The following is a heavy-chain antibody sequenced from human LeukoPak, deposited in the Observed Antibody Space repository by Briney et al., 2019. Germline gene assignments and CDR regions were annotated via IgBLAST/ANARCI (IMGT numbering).Heavy chain of an antibody. J-gene: IGHJ4*02. CDR3: ARDYTIFGVVNGIDY. CDR1: GYTFTSYY. CDR2: INPSGGST. D-gene: IGHD3-3*01. Sequence: ASVKVSCKASGYTFTSYYMHWVRQAPGQGLGWMGIINPSGGSTSYAQKFQGRVTMTRDTSTSTVYMELSSLRSEDTAVYYCARDYTIFGVVNGIDYWGQGTLVTVSS. V-gene: IGHV1-46*01.